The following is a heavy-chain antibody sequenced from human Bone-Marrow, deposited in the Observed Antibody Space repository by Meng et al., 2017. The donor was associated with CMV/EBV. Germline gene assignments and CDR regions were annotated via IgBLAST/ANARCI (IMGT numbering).Heavy chain of an antibody. CDR2: ISAYNGNT. J-gene: IGHJ6*02. D-gene: IGHD2-2*01. V-gene: IGHV1-18*01. CDR1: GYTFTSYG. CDR3: ARDFRHTSIVVVPAAMAADYYYGMDV. Sequence: ASVKVSCKASGYTFTSYGISWVRQAPGQGLEWMGWISAYNGNTNYAQKLQGTVTMTTDTSTSTAYMELRSLRADDTAVYYCARDFRHTSIVVVPAAMAADYYYGMDVWGQGTTVTVSS.